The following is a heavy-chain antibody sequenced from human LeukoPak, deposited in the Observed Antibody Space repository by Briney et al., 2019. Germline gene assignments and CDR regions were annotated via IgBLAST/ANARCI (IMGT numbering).Heavy chain of an antibody. CDR2: INPNSGGT. D-gene: IGHD6-13*01. Sequence: ASVKVSCKASGYTFTGYYMHWVRQAPGQGLEWMGWINPNSGGTNYAQKFQGRVTMTRDMSTSTVYMELSSLRSEDTAVYYCARDGAAAGLSYWYFDLLGRGTLVTVSS. J-gene: IGHJ2*01. CDR1: GYTFTGYY. V-gene: IGHV1-2*02. CDR3: ARDGAAAGLSYWYFDL.